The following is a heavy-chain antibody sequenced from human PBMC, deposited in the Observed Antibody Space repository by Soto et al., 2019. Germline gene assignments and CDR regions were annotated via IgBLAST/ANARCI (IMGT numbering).Heavy chain of an antibody. Sequence: GASVKVSCKASGGTFSSYAISWVRQAPGQGLEWMGEIIPIFGTANYAQKFQGRVTITADESTSTAYMELSSLRSEDTAVYYCARDGSSYYDILTGYFALGAFDYWGQGTLVTVSS. CDR1: GGTFSSYA. CDR3: ARDGSSYYDILTGYFALGAFDY. V-gene: IGHV1-69*13. CDR2: IIPIFGTA. J-gene: IGHJ4*02. D-gene: IGHD3-9*01.